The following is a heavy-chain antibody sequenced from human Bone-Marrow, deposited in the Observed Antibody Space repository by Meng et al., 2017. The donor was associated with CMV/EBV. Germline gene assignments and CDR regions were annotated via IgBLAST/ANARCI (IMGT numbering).Heavy chain of an antibody. CDR2: INPNSGGT. D-gene: IGHD2-2*01. CDR1: GYTLTGYY. Sequence: SVKVACEASGYTLTGYYMHWVRQAPGQGLEWMGWINPNSGGTNYAQKFQGRVTMTRNTSISTAYMELSSLRSEDTAVYYCASTARYCSSTSCYFGYWGQGTRVTVSS. J-gene: IGHJ4*02. CDR3: ASTARYCSSTSCYFGY. V-gene: IGHV1-2*02.